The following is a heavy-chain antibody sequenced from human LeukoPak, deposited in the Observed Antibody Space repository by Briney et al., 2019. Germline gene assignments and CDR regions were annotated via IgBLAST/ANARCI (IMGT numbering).Heavy chain of an antibody. CDR3: VRQLRRADY. J-gene: IGHJ4*02. CDR1: GDSISSSRYY. Sequence: SETLSLTCTVSGDSISSSRYYWGWLRQPPGKGLEWIGSIFYSGTTYYNPSLKSRVTISVDTSRNQFSLKLNSVTAADTAVYYCVRQLRRADYWGQGTLVTVSS. V-gene: IGHV4-39*01. CDR2: IFYSGTT.